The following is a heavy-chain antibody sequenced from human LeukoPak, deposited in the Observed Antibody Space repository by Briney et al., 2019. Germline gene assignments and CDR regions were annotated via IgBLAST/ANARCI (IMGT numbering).Heavy chain of an antibody. J-gene: IGHJ5*02. CDR2: INHSGST. D-gene: IGHD2-21*02. CDR1: GGSFSDYY. Sequence: SESLSLTCAVYGGSFSDYYWSWVRQPPGKGLEWIGEINHSGSTNHNPSLKSRVTISVDTSKNQFSLKLSSLTAADTALYYCARKVTWFDPWGQGTLVTVSS. V-gene: IGHV4-34*01. CDR3: ARKVTWFDP.